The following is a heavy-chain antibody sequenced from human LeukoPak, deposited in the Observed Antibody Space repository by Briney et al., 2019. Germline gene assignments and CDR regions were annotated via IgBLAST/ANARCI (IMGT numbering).Heavy chain of an antibody. CDR1: GGSISSSSYY. V-gene: IGHV4-39*01. CDR3: AAEIVGAVDY. D-gene: IGHD1-26*01. Sequence: SETLSLTCTVSGGSISSSSYYWGWIRQPPGKGLEWIGSIYYSGSTYYNPSLKSRGTISVDTSKNQFSLKLSSVTAADTAVYYCAAEIVGAVDYWGQGTLVTVSS. J-gene: IGHJ4*02. CDR2: IYYSGST.